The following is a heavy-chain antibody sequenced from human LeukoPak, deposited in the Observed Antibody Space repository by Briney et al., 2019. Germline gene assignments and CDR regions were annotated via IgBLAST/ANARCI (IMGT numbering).Heavy chain of an antibody. Sequence: GGSLRLSCAASGFTFSSYAMSWVRQAPGKGLEWVSAISGSGGSTYYADSVKGRFTISRDNSKNTLYLQMNSLRAEDTAVYYCAKEHGNYYDSSGYLYYFDYWGQGTLVTVSS. V-gene: IGHV3-23*01. D-gene: IGHD3-22*01. CDR3: AKEHGNYYDSSGYLYYFDY. CDR2: ISGSGGST. CDR1: GFTFSSYA. J-gene: IGHJ4*02.